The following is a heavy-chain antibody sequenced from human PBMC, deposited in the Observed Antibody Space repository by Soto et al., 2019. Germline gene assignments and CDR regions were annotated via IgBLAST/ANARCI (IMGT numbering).Heavy chain of an antibody. J-gene: IGHJ4*02. V-gene: IGHV3-23*01. CDR2: ISGSGGRS. D-gene: IGHD3-16*01. CDR1: GFTFSNYA. CDR3: AKAYFVWSSEQPYYFDY. Sequence: EVQLLDSGGGLVQPGGSLRLSCAASGFTFSNYAMTWVRQGPGKGLEWVSGISGSGGRSYYADSVKGRFTISRDNSKSTLYLQMNSLRAEYTAVYYCAKAYFVWSSEQPYYFDYWGKGTLVTVSS.